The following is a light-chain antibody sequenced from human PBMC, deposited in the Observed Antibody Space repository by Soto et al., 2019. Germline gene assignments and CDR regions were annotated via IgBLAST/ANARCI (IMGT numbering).Light chain of an antibody. Sequence: EIVMTQSPASLSVSPGDGATLSCRASQSVASYVAWYQQKPGQGPRLLIHGASTRAAGVPARFSGSGSATDFTLTISSLQSEDFAVYYCQQYHNWPPQYTFGQGTKLQIK. J-gene: IGKJ2*01. CDR3: QQYHNWPPQYT. CDR2: GAS. V-gene: IGKV3-15*01. CDR1: QSVASY.